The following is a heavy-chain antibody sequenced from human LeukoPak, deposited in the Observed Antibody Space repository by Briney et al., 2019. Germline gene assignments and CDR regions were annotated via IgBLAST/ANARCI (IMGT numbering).Heavy chain of an antibody. J-gene: IGHJ6*03. CDR2: ISYSGSA. CDR1: GGSINSYY. Sequence: SETLPLTCTVSGGSINSYYWSWIRQPPEEGLEWIGYISYSGSATYNPSLKSRVTISVDTSKNQFSLKLSSVTAADTAVYYCARDKDDHYYMDVWGKGTTVTVSS. CDR3: ARDKDDHYYMDV. D-gene: IGHD3-3*01. V-gene: IGHV4-59*12.